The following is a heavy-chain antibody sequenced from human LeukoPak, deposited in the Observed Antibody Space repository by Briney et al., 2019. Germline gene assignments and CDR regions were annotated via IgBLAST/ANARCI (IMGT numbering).Heavy chain of an antibody. J-gene: IGHJ5*02. CDR1: GGSINSYY. Sequence: SETLSLTCTVSGGSINSYYWSWIRQPPGKGLEWIGYIYYSGSTNYNPSLKSRVTISVDTSKNQFPPKMSSVTAADTAVYYCARARDGHINNWFDPWAREPWSPSPQ. CDR3: ARARDGHINNWFDP. CDR2: IYYSGST. V-gene: IGHV4-59*01. D-gene: IGHD5-24*01.